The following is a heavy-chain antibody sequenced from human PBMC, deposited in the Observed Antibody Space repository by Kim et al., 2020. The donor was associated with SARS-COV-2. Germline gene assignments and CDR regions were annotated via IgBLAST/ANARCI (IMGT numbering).Heavy chain of an antibody. CDR1: GAAITSGGYH. J-gene: IGHJ4*02. Sequence: SETLSLTCTVSGAAITSGGYHWSWTRQHPESGLEWIGYIDDSGTTYISPSLRSRVTLSRDTSKNQFSLHLRSMTAAATATYYCARESTMASAYWGQGPL. CDR2: IDDSGTT. V-gene: IGHV4-31*03. CDR3: ARESTMASAY. D-gene: IGHD3-3*01.